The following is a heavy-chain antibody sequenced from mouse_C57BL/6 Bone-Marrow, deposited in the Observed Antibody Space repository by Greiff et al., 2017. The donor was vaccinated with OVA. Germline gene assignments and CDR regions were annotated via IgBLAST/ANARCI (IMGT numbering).Heavy chain of an antibody. CDR3: AGGWDRGHGYFDV. CDR2: IDPSDSET. V-gene: IGHV1-52*01. Sequence: QVQLQQPGAELVRPGSSVKLSCKASGYTFTSYWMHWVKQRPIQGLEWIGNIDPSDSETHYNQKFKDKATLTVDKSSSTAYMQLSSLTSEDSAVYYCAGGWDRGHGYFDVWGTGTTVTVSS. J-gene: IGHJ1*03. D-gene: IGHD1-1*02. CDR1: GYTFTSYW.